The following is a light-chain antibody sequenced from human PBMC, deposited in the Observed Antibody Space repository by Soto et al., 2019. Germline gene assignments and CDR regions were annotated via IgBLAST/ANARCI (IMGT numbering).Light chain of an antibody. Sequence: QAVVTQPPSVSGAPGQRVTISCTGSSSNIGAGYDVHWYQQLPGRAPKLLIYGNTNRPSGVPDRFSGSKSGTSASLAITGIQAEDEADYYCRSFDSSLSVVFGGGTKLTVL. V-gene: IGLV1-40*01. CDR1: SSNIGAGYD. J-gene: IGLJ2*01. CDR3: RSFDSSLSVV. CDR2: GNT.